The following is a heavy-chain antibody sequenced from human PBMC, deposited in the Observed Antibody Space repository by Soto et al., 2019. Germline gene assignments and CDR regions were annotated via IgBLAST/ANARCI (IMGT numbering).Heavy chain of an antibody. D-gene: IGHD4-17*01. CDR3: ARPPYGYWYFDL. CDR1: GGSISSVGYS. J-gene: IGHJ2*01. Sequence: PSETLSLTCAVSGGSISSVGYSWSWIRQPPGKGLEWIGYIYHSGTTYYNPSLQSRFTMSIATSKNQFSLELTAVTAADTAVYYCARPPYGYWYFDLWGRGTLVTVSS. CDR2: IYHSGTT. V-gene: IGHV4-30-2*01.